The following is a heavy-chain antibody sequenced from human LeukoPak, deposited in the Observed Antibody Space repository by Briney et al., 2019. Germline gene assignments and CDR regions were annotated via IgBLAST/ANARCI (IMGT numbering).Heavy chain of an antibody. V-gene: IGHV3-21*01. J-gene: IGHJ6*02. CDR1: GFTFSSYS. Sequence: GGSLRLSCAASGFTFSSYSMNWVRQAPGKGLEWVSSISSSSSYIYYADSVKGRFTISRDNAKNSLYLQMNSLRAEDTAMYYCARDLCSGGSCYFGYGMDVWGQGTTVTVSS. CDR2: ISSSSSYI. D-gene: IGHD2-15*01. CDR3: ARDLCSGGSCYFGYGMDV.